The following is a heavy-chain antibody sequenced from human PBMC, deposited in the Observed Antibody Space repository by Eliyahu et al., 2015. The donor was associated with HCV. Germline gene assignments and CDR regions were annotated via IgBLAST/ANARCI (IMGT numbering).Heavy chain of an antibody. CDR3: ARDDYTNFDY. CDR2: ISSSSSYI. J-gene: IGHJ4*02. Sequence: EVQLVXSGGGLVKPGGSLXLSCAASXFTFSSYXMNWVRQAPGKGLEWVSSISSSSSYIYYADSVKGRFTISRDNAKNSLYLQMNSLRAEDTAVYYCARDDYTNFDYWGQGTLVTVSS. V-gene: IGHV3-21*01. D-gene: IGHD4-11*01. CDR1: XFTFSSYX.